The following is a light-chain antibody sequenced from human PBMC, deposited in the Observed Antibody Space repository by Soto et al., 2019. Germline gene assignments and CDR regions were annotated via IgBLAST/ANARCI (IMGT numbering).Light chain of an antibody. J-gene: IGKJ5*01. V-gene: IGKV3D-20*02. Sequence: EIVLTQSPGTLSLSPGERATLSCRASQSVRSDYFAWYQQKPGQAPRVIIFGVSTRATGIPDRFSGSGSGTDFTLTISRLEPEDFAVYYCQQRSNWPPITFGQGTRLEIK. CDR2: GVS. CDR1: QSVRSDY. CDR3: QQRSNWPPIT.